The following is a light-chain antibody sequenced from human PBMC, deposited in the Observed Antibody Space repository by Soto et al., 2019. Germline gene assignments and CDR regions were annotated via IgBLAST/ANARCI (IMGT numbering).Light chain of an antibody. CDR1: SSDIGTYNY. V-gene: IGLV2-14*01. Sequence: QSALTQPASVSGSPGQSITISCTGSSSDIGTYNYLSWYQQHPGKAPKLMIYEVSDRPSGISHRFSGTKSGNTASLTISGLHAEDEADYYCSSYTSSSTHWVFGGGTKRTV. CDR2: EVS. J-gene: IGLJ3*02. CDR3: SSYTSSSTHWV.